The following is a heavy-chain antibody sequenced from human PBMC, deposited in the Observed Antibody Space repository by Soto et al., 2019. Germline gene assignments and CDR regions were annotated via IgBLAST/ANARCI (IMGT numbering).Heavy chain of an antibody. Sequence: EVQLVESGGGLVQPGGSLRLSCXASXXXFSSYXMXWXXQAPGXGLEXVSYISSSGSSIYYADSVKGRFTISRDNAKNSVYLQMNSLRAEDTAVYYCARDTWAGGGSLPFDYWGQGTLVTVSS. CDR1: XXXFSSYX. CDR2: ISSSGSSI. CDR3: ARDTWAGGGSLPFDY. D-gene: IGHD2-15*01. J-gene: IGHJ4*02. V-gene: IGHV3-48*03.